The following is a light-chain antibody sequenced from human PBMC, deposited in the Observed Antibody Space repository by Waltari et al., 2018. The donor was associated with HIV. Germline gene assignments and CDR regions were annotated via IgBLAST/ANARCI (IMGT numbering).Light chain of an antibody. CDR2: EAA. V-gene: IGKV3-15*01. CDR3: QQYDSGPRGIT. J-gene: IGKJ2*01. CDR1: QSMSEK. Sequence: EIVMTQSPPTLSVSPGQRVTLASTASQSMSEKVAWYQQRTGQAPTLLIYEAATRPTGIPARVSGSGSGTEFTLTISSLQSEDFATYFCQQYDSGPRGITFGQGTMLEIK.